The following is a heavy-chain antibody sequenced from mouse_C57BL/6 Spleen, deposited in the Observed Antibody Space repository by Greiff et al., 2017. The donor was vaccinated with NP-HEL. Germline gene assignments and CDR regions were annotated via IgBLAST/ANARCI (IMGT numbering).Heavy chain of an antibody. CDR2: ISYDGSN. Sequence: EVKLMESGPGLVKPSQSLSLTCSVTGYSITSGYYWNWIRQFPGNKLEWMGYISYDGSNNYNPSLKNRISITRDTSKNQFFLKLNSVTTEDTATYYCARRYSNPYFDYWGQGTTLTVSS. D-gene: IGHD2-5*01. V-gene: IGHV3-6*01. CDR3: ARRYSNPYFDY. J-gene: IGHJ2*01. CDR1: GYSITSGYY.